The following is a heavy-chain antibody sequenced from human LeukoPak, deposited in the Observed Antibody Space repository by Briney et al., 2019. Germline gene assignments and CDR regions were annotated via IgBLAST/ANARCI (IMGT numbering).Heavy chain of an antibody. Sequence: SETLSLTCTVSGGXMSSYYCSWIRQPPGKGPEWIGYIYYSGTTSYNPSLKGRVTISMDTSNNHFSLKLRSVTAGDTAVYYCARGWPDYYSMDIWGPGSTVTVSS. CDR3: ARGWPDYYSMDI. CDR1: GGXMSSYY. D-gene: IGHD2-15*01. V-gene: IGHV4-59*01. J-gene: IGHJ6*02. CDR2: IYYSGTT.